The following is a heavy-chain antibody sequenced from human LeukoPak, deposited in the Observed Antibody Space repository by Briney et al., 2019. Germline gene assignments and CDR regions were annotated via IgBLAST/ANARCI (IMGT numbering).Heavy chain of an antibody. Sequence: ASVKVSCKASGYTFTSYDINWVRQATGQGLEWMGWMNPNSGNTGYAQKFQGRVTMTRNTSIRTAYMELSSLRSEDTAVYYCARRVHYDYVWGSYRYKAYYFDYWGQGTLVTVSS. V-gene: IGHV1-8*01. CDR2: MNPNSGNT. J-gene: IGHJ4*02. CDR1: GYTFTSYD. D-gene: IGHD3-16*02. CDR3: ARRVHYDYVWGSYRYKAYYFDY.